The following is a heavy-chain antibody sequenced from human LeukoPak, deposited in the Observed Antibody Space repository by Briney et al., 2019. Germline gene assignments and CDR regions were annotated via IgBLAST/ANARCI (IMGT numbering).Heavy chain of an antibody. Sequence: GGPLRLSCAASGFTFSNYAMSWVRQAPGKGLEWVSGISGSDGTTYYADSVKGRFTISRDNSKNTLYLQMNGLRAEDTAVYYCAKDSAKKYDDYWGQGTLVTVSS. CDR1: GFTFSNYA. J-gene: IGHJ4*02. CDR3: AKDSAKKYDDY. D-gene: IGHD2/OR15-2a*01. V-gene: IGHV3-23*01. CDR2: ISGSDGTT.